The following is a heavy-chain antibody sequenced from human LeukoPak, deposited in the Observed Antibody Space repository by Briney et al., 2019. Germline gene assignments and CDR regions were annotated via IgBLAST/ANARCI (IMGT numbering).Heavy chain of an antibody. CDR3: ARDPDMSSGWYYFDY. CDR2: ISAYNGNT. CDR1: GYTFTSYG. J-gene: IGHJ4*02. V-gene: IGHV1-18*01. D-gene: IGHD6-19*01. Sequence: GASVKVSCKASGYTFTSYGISWVRQAPGQGLEWMGWISAYNGNTNYAQKLQGRVTMTTDTSTSTAYMELRSLRSDDTAMYYCARDPDMSSGWYYFDYWGQGTLVTVSS.